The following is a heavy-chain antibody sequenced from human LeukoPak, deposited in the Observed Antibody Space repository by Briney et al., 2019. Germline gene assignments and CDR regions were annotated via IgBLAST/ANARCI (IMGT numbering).Heavy chain of an antibody. CDR3: ARDPRDYYYGMDV. V-gene: IGHV3-7*04. CDR2: IKQDGSEK. J-gene: IGHJ6*02. CDR1: GFTFSSYW. Sequence: GGSLRLSCAASGFTFSSYWRSWVRQVPGKGLEWVANIKQDGSEKYYVDSVKGRFTISRDNAKNSLYLQMNSLRAEDTAVYYCARDPRDYYYGMDVWGQGTTVTVSS.